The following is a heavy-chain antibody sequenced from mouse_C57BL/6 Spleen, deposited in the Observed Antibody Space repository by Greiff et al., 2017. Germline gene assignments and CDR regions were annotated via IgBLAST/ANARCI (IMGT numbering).Heavy chain of an antibody. V-gene: IGHV1-20*01. J-gene: IGHJ3*01. CDR1: GYSFTGYF. D-gene: IGHD2-1*01. CDR2: INPYNGDT. Sequence: VQLQQSGPELVKPGASVKISCKASGYSFTGYFMNWVMQSHGQSLEWIGRINPYNGDTFYNQKFKGKATLTVDKSSSTAHMELRSLTSEDSAVYYGARWGNPDGFAYWGQGTLVTVSA. CDR3: ARWGNPDGFAY.